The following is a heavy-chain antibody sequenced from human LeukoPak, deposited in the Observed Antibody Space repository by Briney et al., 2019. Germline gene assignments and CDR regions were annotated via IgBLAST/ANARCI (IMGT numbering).Heavy chain of an antibody. Sequence: SETRSLTCTVSGGSISSSSYYWGWIRQPPGKGLEWIGRICTIGNTNYNPSLKSRVTMSVDTSKNQFSLKLSSVTAADTAVYYCARDTELGATVALGFDYWGQGTLVTVSS. CDR3: ARDTELGATVALGFDY. CDR1: GGSISSSSYY. D-gene: IGHD1-26*01. J-gene: IGHJ4*02. CDR2: ICTIGNT. V-gene: IGHV4-39*07.